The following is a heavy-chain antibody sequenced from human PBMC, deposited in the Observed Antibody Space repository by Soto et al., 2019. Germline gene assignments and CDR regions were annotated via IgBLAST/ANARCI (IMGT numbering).Heavy chain of an antibody. Sequence: GGSLRLSCAASGITFTGFAFNWVRQSPGKGLEWVSTVSGSGDATHYADSVKGRFTISRDNSKNTLYLQMNSLRAEDTAIYYCARDPSTGYADYWGQGTLATVSS. D-gene: IGHD3-9*01. J-gene: IGHJ4*02. CDR2: VSGSGDAT. CDR1: GITFTGFA. CDR3: ARDPSTGYADY. V-gene: IGHV3-23*01.